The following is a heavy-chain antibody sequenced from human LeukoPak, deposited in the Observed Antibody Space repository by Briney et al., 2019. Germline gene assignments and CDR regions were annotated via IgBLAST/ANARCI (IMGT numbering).Heavy chain of an antibody. J-gene: IGHJ1*01. Sequence: GGSLRLSCAASGFTFNTYSMNWVRQAPGKGLEWVSYINGRSSTIFYADSVKGRFTISRDNAKNSLYLRMNSLRAEDTAVYYCATYSSLNRREFQYWGQGTLLTVSS. CDR3: ATYSSLNRREFQY. D-gene: IGHD3-22*01. CDR2: INGRSSTI. V-gene: IGHV3-48*04. CDR1: GFTFNTYS.